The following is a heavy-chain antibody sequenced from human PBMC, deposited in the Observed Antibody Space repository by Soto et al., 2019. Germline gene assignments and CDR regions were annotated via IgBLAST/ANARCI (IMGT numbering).Heavy chain of an antibody. V-gene: IGHV4-61*08. CDR3: ARQSGIAVAGTFDY. CDR1: GGSISSGDYY. D-gene: IGHD6-19*01. J-gene: IGHJ4*02. CDR2: IYYSGST. Sequence: SETLSLTCTVSGGSISSGDYYWSWIRQPPGKGLEWIGYIYYSGSTNYNPSLKSRVTISVDTSKNQFSLKLSSVTAADTAVYYCARQSGIAVAGTFDYWGQGTLVTVSS.